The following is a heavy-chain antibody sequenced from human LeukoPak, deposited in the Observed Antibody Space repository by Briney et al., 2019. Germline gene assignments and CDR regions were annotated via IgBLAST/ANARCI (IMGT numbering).Heavy chain of an antibody. CDR1: GYTFTSYG. CDR3: ARDVMYYGSGSYEGRPAY. CDR2: ISAYNGNT. J-gene: IGHJ4*02. V-gene: IGHV1-18*01. Sequence: GASVKVSCKASGYTFTSYGISWVRQAPGQGLEWMGWISAYNGNTNYAQKLQGRVTMTTDTSTSTAYMELRSLRSDDTAVYYCARDVMYYGSGSYEGRPAYWGQGTLVTVSS. D-gene: IGHD3-10*01.